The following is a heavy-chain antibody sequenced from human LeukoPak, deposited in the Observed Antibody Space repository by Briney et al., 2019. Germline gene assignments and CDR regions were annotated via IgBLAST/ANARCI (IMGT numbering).Heavy chain of an antibody. V-gene: IGHV3-48*03. CDR3: AKDKGYSYGLGFAY. CDR1: GFTFSSYE. Sequence: GGSLRLSCAASGFTFSSYEMNWVRQAPGKGLEWVSYISSSGSTIYYADSVKGRFTISRDNAKNSLYLQMDSLRAEDMALYYCAKDKGYSYGLGFAYWGQGTLVTVSS. CDR2: ISSSGSTI. D-gene: IGHD5-18*01. J-gene: IGHJ4*02.